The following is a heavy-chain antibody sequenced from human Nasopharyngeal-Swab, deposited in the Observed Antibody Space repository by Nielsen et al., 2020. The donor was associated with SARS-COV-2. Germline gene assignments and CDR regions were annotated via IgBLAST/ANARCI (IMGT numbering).Heavy chain of an antibody. J-gene: IGHJ4*02. V-gene: IGHV3-73*01. D-gene: IGHD2-15*01. CDR3: SRCGGSCYTGTDY. Sequence: GESLKISCEASGFIFSDSAIHWVRQASGKGLEWVGRIRSKGNSYATEYAASVEGRFTISRDDSKNTAYLQMNSLMTEDTAVYYCSRCGGSCYTGTDYWGQGTLVTVSS. CDR2: IRSKGNSYAT. CDR1: GFIFSDSA.